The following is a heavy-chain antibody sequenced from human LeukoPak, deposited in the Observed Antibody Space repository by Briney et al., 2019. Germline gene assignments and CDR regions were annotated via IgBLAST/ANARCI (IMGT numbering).Heavy chain of an antibody. D-gene: IGHD1-26*01. Sequence: GGSLRLSCAASGFTFHNYAMSWVRQAPGKGLEWVSSISGNGGSTYYADTLKGRFTISRDNSKNTLYLQMNSLRAEDTAVYSCAKVVGPFDYWGQGTLVTVSS. J-gene: IGHJ4*02. V-gene: IGHV3-23*01. CDR1: GFTFHNYA. CDR2: ISGNGGST. CDR3: AKVVGPFDY.